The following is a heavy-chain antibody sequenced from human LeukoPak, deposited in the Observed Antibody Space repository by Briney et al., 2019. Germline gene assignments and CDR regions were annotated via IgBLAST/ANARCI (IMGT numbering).Heavy chain of an antibody. D-gene: IGHD3-22*01. J-gene: IGHJ4*02. CDR3: ARHSYYYDTSGYRSRGGFDY. Sequence: SGTLSLTCTVSGGSISSSSYYWGWIRQPPGKGLEWIATIFYRGSSCYNPSLKSRVTISVDTSKNQFSLKLSSGTAADTAVYYCARHSYYYDTSGYRSRGGFDYWGQGTLVT. V-gene: IGHV4-39*01. CDR1: GGSISSSSYY. CDR2: IFYRGSS.